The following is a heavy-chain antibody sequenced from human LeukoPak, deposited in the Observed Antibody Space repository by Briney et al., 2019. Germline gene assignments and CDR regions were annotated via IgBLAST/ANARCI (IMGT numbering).Heavy chain of an antibody. D-gene: IGHD3-16*01. V-gene: IGHV3-23*01. J-gene: IGHJ4*01. CDR1: GFTFSSYA. Sequence: PGGSLRLSCAASGFTFSSYAMSWVRQAPGKGLEWVSAISGSGGSTYYADSVKGRFTISRDNSKNTLYLQMNSLRAEDTAVYYCAKRGGLTRLFRNFDDWGHGTLVTVSS. CDR2: ISGSGGST. CDR3: AKRGGLTRLFRNFDD.